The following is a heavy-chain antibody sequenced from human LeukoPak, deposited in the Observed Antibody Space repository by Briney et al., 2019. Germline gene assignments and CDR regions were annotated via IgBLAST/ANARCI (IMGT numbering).Heavy chain of an antibody. J-gene: IGHJ4*02. CDR1: GFTFDDYA. Sequence: GGSLRLSCAASGFTFDDYAMHWVRQTPGKGLEWVSSISWNSGRIGYADSVKGRFTISRDNAKHSLYLQMNSLRGEDTAVYYCAKGAGITVSGSPPDYWGQGTLVTVSS. V-gene: IGHV3-9*01. CDR3: AKGAGITVSGSPPDY. D-gene: IGHD6-19*01. CDR2: ISWNSGRI.